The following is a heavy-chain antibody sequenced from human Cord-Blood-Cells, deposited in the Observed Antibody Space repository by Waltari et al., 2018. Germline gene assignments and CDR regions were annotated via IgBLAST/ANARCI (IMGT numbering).Heavy chain of an antibody. Sequence: QVQLVQSGAEVKKPGASVKVSCKASGYTFTSYALHWVRQAPGQRLEGMGWINAGKGNTKYSQKFQGRVTITRDTSASTAYMELSSLRSEDTAVYYCARGSKAAGTLGFDPWGQGTLVTVSS. D-gene: IGHD1-7*01. V-gene: IGHV1-3*01. CDR1: GYTFTSYA. CDR3: ARGSKAAGTLGFDP. J-gene: IGHJ5*02. CDR2: INAGKGNT.